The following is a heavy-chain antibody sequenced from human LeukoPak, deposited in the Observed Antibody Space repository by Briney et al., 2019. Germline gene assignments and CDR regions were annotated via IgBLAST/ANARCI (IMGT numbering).Heavy chain of an antibody. V-gene: IGHV3-23*01. CDR1: GFTFSSYA. CDR3: AKGSYYDSSGSFYFDY. D-gene: IGHD3-22*01. Sequence: GGSLRLSCAASGFTFSSYAMSWVRQAPGKGLEWISGISGSGDNTYYADSVKGRFTISRDNSKNTLYVQVNSLGTEDTAAYYCAKGSYYDSSGSFYFDYWGQGTLVTVSS. J-gene: IGHJ4*02. CDR2: ISGSGDNT.